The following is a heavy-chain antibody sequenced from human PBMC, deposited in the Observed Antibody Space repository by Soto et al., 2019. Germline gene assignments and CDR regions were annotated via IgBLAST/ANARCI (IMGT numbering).Heavy chain of an antibody. CDR1: GGSISSSSYY. CDR2: IYYSGST. V-gene: IGHV4-39*01. J-gene: IGHJ6*02. CDR3: ARHHKTYCSGGSCYYYYYGMDV. D-gene: IGHD2-15*01. Sequence: SETLSLTCTVSGGSISSSSYYWGWIRQPPGKGLEWIGSIYYSGSTYYNPSLKSRVTISVDTSKNQFSLKLSSVTAADTAVYYCARHHKTYCSGGSCYYYYYGMDVWGQGTTVTVSS.